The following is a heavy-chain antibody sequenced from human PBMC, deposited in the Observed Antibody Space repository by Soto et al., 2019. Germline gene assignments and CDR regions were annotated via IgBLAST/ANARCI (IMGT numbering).Heavy chain of an antibody. CDR1: GGTSTSYA. CDR2: IVPMFGTS. V-gene: IGHV1-69*06. CDR3: NRGSEYDFWSGYL. J-gene: IGHJ4*02. Sequence: QERLVQSGAEVRKPGSSVKVSCKVTGGTSTSYAINWVRQAPGQGLEWMGGIVPMFGTSKYAQQFQGRVTITADTSTTIAYMELRSLRSEDTAVYYCNRGSEYDFWSGYLWGQGTLVSVSS. D-gene: IGHD3-3*01.